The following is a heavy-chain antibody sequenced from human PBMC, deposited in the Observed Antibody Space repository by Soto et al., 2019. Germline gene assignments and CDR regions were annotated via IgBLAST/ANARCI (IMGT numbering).Heavy chain of an antibody. CDR2: IWHDGSNK. D-gene: IGHD1-1*01. CDR1: GFTLSTYV. V-gene: IGHV3-33*01. CDR3: AREFRTGKVDY. J-gene: IGHJ4*02. Sequence: QVQRVESGGGVFQPGRSLRLSCAASGFTLSTYVMHWVRQAPCKGLEWVAVIWHDGSNKYYADSVKGRFTISRDNSKNTLDVQMNSLRAEDTAVYYCAREFRTGKVDYWGQGTLVTVSS.